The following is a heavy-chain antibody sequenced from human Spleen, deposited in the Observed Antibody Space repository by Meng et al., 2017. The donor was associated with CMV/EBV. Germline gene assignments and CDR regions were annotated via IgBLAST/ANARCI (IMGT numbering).Heavy chain of an antibody. J-gene: IGHJ4*02. CDR3: ARGAAPLPSSY. Sequence: SETLSLTCTVSGGSVSSGSYYWSWLRQPPGKGLEWIGYISYIGSTNYNPSLKSRVTISVDTSKNQFSLKLSSVTAADTAVYYCARGAAPLPSSYWGQGTLVTVSS. D-gene: IGHD6-13*01. CDR1: GGSVSSGSYY. CDR2: ISYIGST. V-gene: IGHV4-61*01.